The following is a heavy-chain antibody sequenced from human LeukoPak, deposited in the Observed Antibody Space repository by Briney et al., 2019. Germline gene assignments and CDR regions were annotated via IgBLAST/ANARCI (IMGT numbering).Heavy chain of an antibody. Sequence: GGSLRLSCAASGFTVSSNYMSWVRQAPGKGLEWVAVIYSGGSTYYADSVKGRFTISRDNSKNTLYLQMNSLRAEDTAVYYCERDQGGTRGASYYYYYGMDVWGQGTTVTVSS. V-gene: IGHV3-66*01. CDR1: GFTVSSNY. J-gene: IGHJ6*02. CDR2: IYSGGST. CDR3: ERDQGGTRGASYYYYYGMDV. D-gene: IGHD1-26*01.